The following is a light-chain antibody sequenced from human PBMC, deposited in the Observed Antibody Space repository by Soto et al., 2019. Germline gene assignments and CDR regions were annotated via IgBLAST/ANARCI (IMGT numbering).Light chain of an antibody. CDR2: AAS. V-gene: IGKV3-15*01. CDR3: QQYDNWPKT. CDR1: QSISDN. Sequence: EIVMTQYPATLSVSPGERATLSCRASQSISDNLAWYQQKPGQAPRLLIYAASTRATGIPARISGSGSGTEFTLTISSLQSEDFAVYYCQQYDNWPKTFGQGTKVEIK. J-gene: IGKJ1*01.